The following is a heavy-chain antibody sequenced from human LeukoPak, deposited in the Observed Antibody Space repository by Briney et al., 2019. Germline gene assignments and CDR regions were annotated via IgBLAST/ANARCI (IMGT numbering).Heavy chain of an antibody. J-gene: IGHJ4*02. V-gene: IGHV3-20*04. Sequence: GGPLRLSCAASGFTFDDYGMSWVRQAPGKGLEWVSGINWNGGSTGYADSVKGRFAISRDSAKTSLYLQMNSLRAEDTAFYYCARNYGGYDGTDYWGQGTLVTVSS. CDR2: INWNGGST. CDR1: GFTFDDYG. CDR3: ARNYGGYDGTDY. D-gene: IGHD5-12*01.